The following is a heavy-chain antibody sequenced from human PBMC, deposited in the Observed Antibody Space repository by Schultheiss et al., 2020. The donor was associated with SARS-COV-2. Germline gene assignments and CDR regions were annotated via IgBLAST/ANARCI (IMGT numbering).Heavy chain of an antibody. CDR1: GFTFSSYA. D-gene: IGHD6-13*01. CDR2: ISYDGSNK. CDR3: ARDRGFAAGTLDY. Sequence: GESLKISCAASGFTFSSYAMHWVRQAPGKGLEWVAVISYDGSNKYYADSVKGRFTISRDNSKNTLYLQMNSLRAEDTAVYYCARDRGFAAGTLDYWGQGTLVTVSS. V-gene: IGHV3-30-3*01. J-gene: IGHJ4*02.